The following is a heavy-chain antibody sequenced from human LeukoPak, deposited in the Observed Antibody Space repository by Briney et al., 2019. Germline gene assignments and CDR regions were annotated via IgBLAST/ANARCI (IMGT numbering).Heavy chain of an antibody. CDR2: INPSSGST. CDR1: GYTFTSYY. CDR3: ARDGEYYDSRGSYFDS. D-gene: IGHD3-22*01. J-gene: IGHJ4*02. V-gene: IGHV1-46*01. Sequence: ASVKVPCKASGYTFTSYYMHWVRQAPGQGLEWMGIINPSSGSTSNAQKFQGRVTMTRDTSTSTVYLELSNLRSDDTAVYYCARDGEYYDSRGSYFDSWGQGTLVTVSS.